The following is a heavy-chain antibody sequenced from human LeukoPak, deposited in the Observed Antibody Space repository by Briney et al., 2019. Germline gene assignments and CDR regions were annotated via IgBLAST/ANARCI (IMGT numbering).Heavy chain of an antibody. D-gene: IGHD5-18*01. Sequence: TSETLSLTCAVYGGSFSGYYWSWIRQPPGKGLEWIGEINHSGSTNYNPSLKSRVTISVDTSKNQFSLKLSSVTAADTAVYYCARAARGYSYGYRDYFDYWGQGTLVTVSS. J-gene: IGHJ4*02. CDR1: GGSFSGYY. V-gene: IGHV4-34*01. CDR2: INHSGST. CDR3: ARAARGYSYGYRDYFDY.